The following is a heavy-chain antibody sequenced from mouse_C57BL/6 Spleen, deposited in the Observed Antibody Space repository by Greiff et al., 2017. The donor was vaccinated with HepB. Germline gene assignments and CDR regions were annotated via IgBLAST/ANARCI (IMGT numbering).Heavy chain of an antibody. Sequence: QVQLQQSGPELVKPGASVKISCKASGYAFSSSWMNWVKQRPGKGLEWIGRINPGDGDTNYNGKFKGKATLTADKSSSTAYMQRSSLTSEDSAVYVCASPHYCGSPWFAYWGQGTLVTVSA. D-gene: IGHD1-1*01. J-gene: IGHJ3*01. CDR3: ASPHYCGSPWFAY. V-gene: IGHV1-82*01. CDR2: INPGDGDT. CDR1: GYAFSSSW.